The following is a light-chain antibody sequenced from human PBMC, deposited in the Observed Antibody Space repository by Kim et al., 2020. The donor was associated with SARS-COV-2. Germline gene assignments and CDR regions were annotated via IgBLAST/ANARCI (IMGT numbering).Light chain of an antibody. Sequence: IQMTQSPSSLSASVGDRVTIACRASQYISEYLAWYQQKPGKPPKLLIYGASILQSGLPARFRGSGSGTDFTLTINNLQPEDVATYYCQNYQSPPRTFGQGTKVDIK. CDR2: GAS. CDR3: QNYQSPPRT. V-gene: IGKV1-27*01. J-gene: IGKJ1*01. CDR1: QYISEY.